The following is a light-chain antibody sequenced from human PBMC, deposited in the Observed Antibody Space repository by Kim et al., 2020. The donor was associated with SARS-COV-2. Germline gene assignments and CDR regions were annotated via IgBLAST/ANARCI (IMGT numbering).Light chain of an antibody. CDR3: QQSYSTPYT. CDR2: AAS. V-gene: IGKV1-39*01. J-gene: IGKJ2*01. CDR1: QSISSY. Sequence: SATVGYSILIPYRASQSISSYLNWYQQKPGTAPKPLIYAASSLQSGVPSRFSGSGSGTDFTLTISSLQPGDFATYYCQQSYSTPYTFGQGTRLEI.